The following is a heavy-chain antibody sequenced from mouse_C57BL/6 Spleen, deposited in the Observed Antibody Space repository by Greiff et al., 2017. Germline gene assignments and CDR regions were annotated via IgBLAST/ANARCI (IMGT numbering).Heavy chain of an antibody. J-gene: IGHJ4*01. CDR3: ARPYREGAMDY. CDR2: IHPNSGST. Sequence: VQLQQPGAELVKPGASVKLSCKASGYTFTSYWMHWVKQRPGQGLEWIGMIHPNSGSTNYNEKFKSKATLTVDKSSSTAYMQLSSLTSEDSAVYYCARPYREGAMDYWGQGTSVTVSS. CDR1: GYTFTSYW. V-gene: IGHV1-64*01. D-gene: IGHD2-12*01.